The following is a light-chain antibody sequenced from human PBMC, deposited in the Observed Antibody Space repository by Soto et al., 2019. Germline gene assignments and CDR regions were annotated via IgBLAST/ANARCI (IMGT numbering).Light chain of an antibody. CDR1: SRDIGGNNY. CDR3: ISYTSISTL. J-gene: IGLJ2*01. CDR2: DVT. Sequence: QSVLTQPASVSGSPGQSITISCTGTSRDIGGNNYVSWYQQHPGKAPKLMIYDVTNRPSGVSNRFSGSKSGNTASLTISGLQAEDEADYYCISYTSISTLFGGGTKVTV. V-gene: IGLV2-14*03.